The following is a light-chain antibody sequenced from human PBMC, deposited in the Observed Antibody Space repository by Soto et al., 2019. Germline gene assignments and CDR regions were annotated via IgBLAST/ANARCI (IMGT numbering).Light chain of an antibody. CDR3: QQYASWT. CDR2: GAS. CDR1: QSVNNNY. Sequence: EIVLTQSPCTLSLSPGERATLSCRASQSVNNNYLAWYQQKPGQAPRLLIYGASTRATGIPDRFSGSGSGTDFTLTISRLEPEDFAVYYCQQYASWTFGQGTKVDIK. J-gene: IGKJ1*01. V-gene: IGKV3-20*01.